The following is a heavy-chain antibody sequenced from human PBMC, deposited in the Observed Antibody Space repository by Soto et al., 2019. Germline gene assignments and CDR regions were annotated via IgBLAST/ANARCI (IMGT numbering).Heavy chain of an antibody. J-gene: IGHJ5*02. CDR1: GFTFSSYG. Sequence: GGSLRLSCAASGFTFSSYGMHWVRQAPGKGLEWVAVISYDGSNKYYADSVKGRFTISRDNSKNTLYLQMNSLRAEDTAVYYCAKDFSSKYQLLGIPWFDPWGQGTLVTVSS. CDR3: AKDFSSKYQLLGIPWFDP. D-gene: IGHD2-2*01. CDR2: ISYDGSNK. V-gene: IGHV3-30*18.